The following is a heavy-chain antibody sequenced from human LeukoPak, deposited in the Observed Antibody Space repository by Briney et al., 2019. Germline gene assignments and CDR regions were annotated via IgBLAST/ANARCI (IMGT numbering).Heavy chain of an antibody. Sequence: PGGSLRLSCAASGFTLSSYSMNWVRQAPGNGLEWVSSISSSSSYIYYADSVKGRFTISRDNAKNSLYLQMNSLRAEDTAVYYCARAGRIAVAVGFDPCGQGTLVTVSS. J-gene: IGHJ5*02. CDR3: ARAGRIAVAVGFDP. V-gene: IGHV3-21*01. CDR1: GFTLSSYS. CDR2: ISSSSSYI. D-gene: IGHD6-19*01.